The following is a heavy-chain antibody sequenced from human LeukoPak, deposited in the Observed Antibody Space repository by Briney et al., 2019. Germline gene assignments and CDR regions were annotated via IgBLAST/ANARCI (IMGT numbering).Heavy chain of an antibody. CDR3: ASVSGSYYYGMDV. J-gene: IGHJ6*02. D-gene: IGHD3-16*01. V-gene: IGHV3-48*01. CDR1: GFTSSSYS. CDR2: ISSSSSTI. Sequence: PGGSLRLSCAASGFTSSSYSMNWVRQAPGKGLEWVSYISSSSSTIYYADSVKGRFTISRDNAKNSLYLQMNSLRAEDTAVYYCASVSGSYYYGMDVWGQGTTVTVSS.